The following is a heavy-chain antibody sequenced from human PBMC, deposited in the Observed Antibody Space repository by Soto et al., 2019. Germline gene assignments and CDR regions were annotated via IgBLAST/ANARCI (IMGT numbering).Heavy chain of an antibody. CDR1: GFTFSTYA. V-gene: IGHV3-23*01. Sequence: EVQLLESGGGLVQPGGSLRLSCAASGFTFSTYAMSWVRQAPGKGLEWVSGISGSGGSAYYADSVKGRFTISRDNSKNTLYLQMNSLRAEDTAVYYCAGSSGWYRAFDIWGQGTMVTVS. J-gene: IGHJ3*02. CDR3: AGSSGWYRAFDI. CDR2: ISGSGGSA. D-gene: IGHD6-19*01.